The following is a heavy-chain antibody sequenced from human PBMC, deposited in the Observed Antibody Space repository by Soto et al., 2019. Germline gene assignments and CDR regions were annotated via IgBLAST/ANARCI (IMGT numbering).Heavy chain of an antibody. V-gene: IGHV4-59*10. J-gene: IGHJ6*02. D-gene: IGHD1-1*01. CDR1: GGSISGFF. CDR3: ARGGSTHYYYGLDV. CDR2: VSASGST. Sequence: ETLSLTCAVSGGSISGFFWTWVRQPPGMPLEGLGHVSASGSTVYNPSLQSRLTLSLDVSKNRFSLELTSVTAADTATYFCARGGSTHYYYGLDVWGQGTTVTVSS.